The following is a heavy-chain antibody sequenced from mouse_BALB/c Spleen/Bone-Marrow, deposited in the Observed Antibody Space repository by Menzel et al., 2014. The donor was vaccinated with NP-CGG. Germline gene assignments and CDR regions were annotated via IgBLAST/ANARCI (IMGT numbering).Heavy chain of an antibody. CDR1: GFNIKDTY. D-gene: IGHD1-1*01. J-gene: IGHJ2*01. V-gene: IGHV14-3*02. CDR3: ARYYYGFYFDY. Sequence: EEQLQQSGAELVKPGASVKLSCTASGFNIKDTYMHWVKQRPEQGLEWIGRIDPANGNTKYDPKFQGKATITADTSSNTAYLQLSSLTSEDTAVYYCARYYYGFYFDYWGQATTLTFSS. CDR2: IDPANGNT.